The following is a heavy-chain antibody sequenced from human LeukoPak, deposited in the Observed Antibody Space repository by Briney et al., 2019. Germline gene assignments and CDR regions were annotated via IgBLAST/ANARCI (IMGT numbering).Heavy chain of an antibody. V-gene: IGHV4-38-2*02. Sequence: PGGSLRLSCAASGFTFSNAWMSWVRQAPGKGLEWIGSIYHSGSTYYNPSLKSRLTVSLDTSKNQFSLKLSSVTAADTAVYYCARDGIPVLDVWGKGTTVSASS. D-gene: IGHD2-8*01. CDR1: GFTFSNAW. CDR2: IYHSGST. CDR3: ARDGIPVLDV. J-gene: IGHJ6*04.